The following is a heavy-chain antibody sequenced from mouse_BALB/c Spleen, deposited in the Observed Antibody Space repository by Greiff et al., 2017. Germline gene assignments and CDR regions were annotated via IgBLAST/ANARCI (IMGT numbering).Heavy chain of an antibody. D-gene: IGHD2-3*01. CDR2: ISSGSSTI. CDR3: ARYGYYEGYAMDY. Sequence: EVMLVESGGGLVQPGGSRKLSCAASGFTFSSFGMHWVRQAPEKGLEWVAYISSGSSTIYYADTVKGRFTISRDNPKNTLFLQMTSLRSEDTAMYYCARYGYYEGYAMDYWGQGTSVTVSS. V-gene: IGHV5-17*02. CDR1: GFTFSSFG. J-gene: IGHJ4*01.